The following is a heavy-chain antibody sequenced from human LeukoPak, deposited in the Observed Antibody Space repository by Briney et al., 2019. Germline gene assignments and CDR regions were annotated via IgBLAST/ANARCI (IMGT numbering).Heavy chain of an antibody. J-gene: IGHJ4*02. CDR2: IRSKANSYAT. CDR3: ASPYCSDGVCYPGY. D-gene: IGHD2-8*01. V-gene: IGHV3-73*01. Sequence: GGSLRLSCAASGFTFSGSAMHWVRQASGKGLEWVGRIRSKANSYATAYSASVTGRFTISTDDSQHTAHLQMNSLETEDTAVYYCASPYCSDGVCYPGYWGQGALVTVSS. CDR1: GFTFSGSA.